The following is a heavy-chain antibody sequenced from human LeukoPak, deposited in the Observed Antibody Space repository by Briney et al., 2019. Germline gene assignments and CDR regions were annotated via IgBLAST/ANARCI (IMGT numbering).Heavy chain of an antibody. V-gene: IGHV3-30-3*01. CDR3: ARATGIAAAGTERMDV. J-gene: IGHJ6*02. D-gene: IGHD6-13*01. Sequence: GGSLRLSCAASGFTFSSYPMHWVRQAPGLGLQWVAVISHDGSNKYYEDSVKGRFTISRDNAKNSLYLQMNSLRAEDTAVYYCARATGIAAAGTERMDVWGQGTTVTVSS. CDR1: GFTFSSYP. CDR2: ISHDGSNK.